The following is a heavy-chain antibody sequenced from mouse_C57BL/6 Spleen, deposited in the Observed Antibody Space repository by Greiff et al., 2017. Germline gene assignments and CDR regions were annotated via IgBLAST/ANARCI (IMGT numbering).Heavy chain of an antibody. J-gene: IGHJ4*01. V-gene: IGHV1-4*01. CDR2: INPRSGYT. CDR1: GYTFTSYT. Sequence: QVQLQQSGAELVRPGASVKMSCKASGYTFTSYTMHWVKQRPGQGLEWIGYINPRSGYTKYNQKFKDKATLTADKSSSTAYMQLSSLTSEDSAVYYCARFFITTVVATGNYAMDYWGQGTSVTVSS. CDR3: ARFFITTVVATGNYAMDY. D-gene: IGHD1-1*01.